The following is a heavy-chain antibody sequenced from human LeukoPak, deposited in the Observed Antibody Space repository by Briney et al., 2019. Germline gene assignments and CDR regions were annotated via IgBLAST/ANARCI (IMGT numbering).Heavy chain of an antibody. CDR1: GGSISTYNW. V-gene: IGHV4-4*02. Sequence: PSGTLSLTCAVSGGSISTYNWWGWVRQPPGKGLEWIGEVFHSGSTNYNPSLKSRVTISADKSKNQFSLKVNSVTAADTAVYYCARDRYGSGHLDYWGQGTLVTVSS. D-gene: IGHD3-10*01. CDR3: ARDRYGSGHLDY. J-gene: IGHJ4*02. CDR2: VFHSGST.